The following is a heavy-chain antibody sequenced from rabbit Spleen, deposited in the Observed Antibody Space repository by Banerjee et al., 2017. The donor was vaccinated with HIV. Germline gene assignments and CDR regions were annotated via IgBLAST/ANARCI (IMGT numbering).Heavy chain of an antibody. CDR3: ARDAGRGDYIDGVFNL. V-gene: IGHV1S40*01. D-gene: IGHD8-1*01. J-gene: IGHJ4*01. CDR1: GFSFSSRYY. Sequence: QSLEESGGDLVKPGASLTLTCTASGFSFSSRYYMCWVRQAPGKGLEWIACIYTDGSGDTYAASWAKGRFTISKTSSTTVTLQMTSLTVADTATYFCARDAGRGDYIDGVFNLWGPGTLVPVS. CDR2: IYTDGSGDT.